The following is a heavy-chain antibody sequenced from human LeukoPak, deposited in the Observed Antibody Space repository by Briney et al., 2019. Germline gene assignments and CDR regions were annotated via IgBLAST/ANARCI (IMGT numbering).Heavy chain of an antibody. Sequence: GGSLRLSYAASGFTFSSYSMNWVRQAPGKGLEWVSSISSSSSYIYYADSVKGRFTISRDNAKNSLYLQMNSLRAEDTAVYYCARSPSLYDSSGYYFDYWGQGTLVTVSS. D-gene: IGHD3-22*01. CDR2: ISSSSSYI. V-gene: IGHV3-21*01. CDR1: GFTFSSYS. CDR3: ARSPSLYDSSGYYFDY. J-gene: IGHJ4*02.